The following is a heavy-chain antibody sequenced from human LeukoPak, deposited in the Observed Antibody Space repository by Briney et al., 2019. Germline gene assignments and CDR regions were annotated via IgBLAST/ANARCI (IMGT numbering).Heavy chain of an antibody. J-gene: IGHJ4*02. CDR2: ISGSGGST. V-gene: IGHV3-23*01. Sequence: GGSLRLSCAASGFTFSNAWMNWVRQAPGKGLEWVSGISGSGGSTYYADSVKGRFTISRDNSKNTLYLQMNSLRAEDTAVYYCAKETIEWLTHFDYWGQGTLVTVSS. CDR3: AKETIEWLTHFDY. D-gene: IGHD6-19*01. CDR1: GFTFSNAW.